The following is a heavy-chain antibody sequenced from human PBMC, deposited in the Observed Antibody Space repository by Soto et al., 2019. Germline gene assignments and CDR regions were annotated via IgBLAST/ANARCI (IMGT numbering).Heavy chain of an antibody. J-gene: IGHJ4*02. D-gene: IGHD3-3*01. Sequence: GASVKVSCKASGYTFTSYGISWVRQAPGQGLEWMGWISAYNGNTNYAQKLEGRDTMTTDTSTSTGYMELRRRRSDDTAEYYCARGGPRAYYDFWSGYPPAKHCECWGQRTLVTAAS. V-gene: IGHV1-18*01. CDR1: GYTFTSYG. CDR2: ISAYNGNT. CDR3: ARGGPRAYYDFWSGYPPAKHCEC.